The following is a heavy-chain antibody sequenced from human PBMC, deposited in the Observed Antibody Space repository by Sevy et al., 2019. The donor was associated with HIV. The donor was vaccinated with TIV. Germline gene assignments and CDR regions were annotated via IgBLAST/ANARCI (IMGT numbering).Heavy chain of an antibody. CDR1: GFTFSSYG. D-gene: IGHD3-3*01. V-gene: IGHV3-33*01. CDR2: IWYDGSNK. J-gene: IGHJ4*02. Sequence: GGYLRLSCAASGFTFSSYGMHWVRQAPGKGLEWVAVIWYDGSNKYYADSVKGRFTISRDNSKNTLYLQMNSLRAEDTAVYYCARDGAYDFWSGYIDYWGQGTLVTVSS. CDR3: ARDGAYDFWSGYIDY.